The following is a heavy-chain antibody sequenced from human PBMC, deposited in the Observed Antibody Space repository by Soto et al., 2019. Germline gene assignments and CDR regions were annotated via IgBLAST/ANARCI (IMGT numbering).Heavy chain of an antibody. CDR1: GGSISSYY. V-gene: IGHV4-59*01. CDR3: ARVYGDYPYLDASDV. CDR2: IYYSGST. D-gene: IGHD4-17*01. J-gene: IGHJ3*01. Sequence: QVQLQESGPGLVKPSETLSLTCTVSGGSISSYYWSWIRQPPGKGLEWIGYIYYSGSTNYNPSLKSRVTISVDTSKNQFSLKLRSVTAADTAVYYCARVYGDYPYLDASDVWGQGTMVTVSS.